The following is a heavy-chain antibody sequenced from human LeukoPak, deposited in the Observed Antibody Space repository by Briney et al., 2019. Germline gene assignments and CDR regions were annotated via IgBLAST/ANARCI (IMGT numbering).Heavy chain of an antibody. D-gene: IGHD6-13*01. V-gene: IGHV3-23*01. Sequence: GGSLRLPCAASGFTFSSYAVSWVRQAPGRGLEWVSSIIGSGVATYSADSVKGRFTISRDNSKNTLYLQMNSLRAEDTAVYYCAKDWGYSSSQGYYFDYWGQGTLVTVSS. CDR1: GFTFSSYA. CDR2: IIGSGVAT. CDR3: AKDWGYSSSQGYYFDY. J-gene: IGHJ4*02.